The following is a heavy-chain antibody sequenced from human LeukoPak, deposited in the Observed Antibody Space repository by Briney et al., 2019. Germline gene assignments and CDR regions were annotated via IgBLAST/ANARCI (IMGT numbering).Heavy chain of an antibody. Sequence: ASVKVSCKASGYTFTGYYMHWVRQAPGQGLEWMGWINPNSGGTNYAQKFQGRVTMTRDTSISTAYMELSRLRADDTAVYCCAKFSKQWLVYFDYWGQGTLVTVSS. V-gene: IGHV1-2*02. CDR3: AKFSKQWLVYFDY. J-gene: IGHJ4*02. CDR2: INPNSGGT. D-gene: IGHD6-19*01. CDR1: GYTFTGYY.